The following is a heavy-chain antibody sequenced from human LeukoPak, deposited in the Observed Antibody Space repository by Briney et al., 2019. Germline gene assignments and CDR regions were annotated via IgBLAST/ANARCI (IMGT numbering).Heavy chain of an antibody. CDR2: ISGSGGST. D-gene: IGHD5-24*01. CDR3: AKDPRVGWRVATPCH. J-gene: IGHJ4*02. V-gene: IGHV3-23*01. Sequence: PGGSLRLSCAASGFTFISYAMSSVRQAPGKGLEWVSAISGSGGSTYYADSVKGRFTISRDNSRSTLFLQMNSLRAEDTAVYFCAKDPRVGWRVATPCHWGQGTLVTVSS. CDR1: GFTFISYA.